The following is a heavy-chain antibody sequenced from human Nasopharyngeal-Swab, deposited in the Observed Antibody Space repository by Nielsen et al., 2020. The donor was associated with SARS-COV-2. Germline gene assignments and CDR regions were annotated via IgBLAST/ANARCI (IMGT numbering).Heavy chain of an antibody. CDR1: GFTFSSYW. CDR2: IKQDGSEK. V-gene: IGHV3-7*01. D-gene: IGHD6-13*01. Sequence: GESLKISCAASGFTFSSYWMSWVRQAPGKGLEWVANIKQDGSEKYYVDSVKGRFTISRDNAKNSLYLQMNSLRAEDTAVYYCARGYSSSWYGMDVWGQGTTVTVSS. CDR3: ARGYSSSWYGMDV. J-gene: IGHJ6*02.